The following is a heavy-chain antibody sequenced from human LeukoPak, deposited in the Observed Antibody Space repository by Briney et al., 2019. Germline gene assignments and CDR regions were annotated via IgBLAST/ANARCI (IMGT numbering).Heavy chain of an antibody. J-gene: IGHJ4*02. D-gene: IGHD5-12*01. CDR1: GGSISSGDYY. V-gene: IGHV4-30-4*01. CDR2: IYYSGSN. Sequence: SQTLSLTCTVSGGSISSGDYYWSWIRQPPGKGLEWIGYIYYSGSNYYNPSLKSRITISVDTSKNQFSLKLSSVTAADTAVYYCARSGYDLGFDYWGQGTLVTVSS. CDR3: ARSGYDLGFDY.